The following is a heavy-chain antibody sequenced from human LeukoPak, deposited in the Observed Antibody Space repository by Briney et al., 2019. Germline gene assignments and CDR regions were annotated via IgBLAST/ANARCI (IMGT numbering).Heavy chain of an antibody. Sequence: SVKVSCKASGGTFSSYSISWVRQAPGQGLEWMGGIIPIFGTATYAQKFQGRVTITTDESTSTAYMELSSLRSEDTAVYYCARFYGSYLDYWGQGTLVTVSS. D-gene: IGHD2/OR15-2a*01. CDR2: IIPIFGTA. CDR1: GGTFSSYS. V-gene: IGHV1-69*05. J-gene: IGHJ4*02. CDR3: ARFYGSYLDY.